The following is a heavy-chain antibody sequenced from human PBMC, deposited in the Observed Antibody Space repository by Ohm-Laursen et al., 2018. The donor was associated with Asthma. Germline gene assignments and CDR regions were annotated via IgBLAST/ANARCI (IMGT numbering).Heavy chain of an antibody. D-gene: IGHD4-17*01. J-gene: IGHJ4*02. CDR1: GFIFSNYY. V-gene: IGHV3-11*01. CDR2: ISTTSHTI. Sequence: SLRLSCTASGFIFSNYYMSWIRQAPGKGLEWVSYISTTSHTIYYADSVKGRFTISRDNAKSSLYLQMNNLRADDTAVYYCARDPHVTTVTTGEYFDFWGQGTPVTVSS. CDR3: ARDPHVTTVTTGEYFDF.